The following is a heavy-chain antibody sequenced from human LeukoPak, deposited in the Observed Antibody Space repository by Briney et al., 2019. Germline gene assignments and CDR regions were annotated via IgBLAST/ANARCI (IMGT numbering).Heavy chain of an antibody. J-gene: IGHJ4*02. CDR1: GYSFTSYW. CDR2: IDPSDSYT. V-gene: IGHV5-10-1*01. CDR3: ASVGYSYGLYYFDY. Sequence: GESLKISCKGSGYSFTSYWISWVRQMPGKGLEWMGKIDPSDSYTNYSPSFQGHVTISADKSISAAYLQWSSLKASDTAMYYCASVGYSYGLYYFDYWGQGTLVTVSS. D-gene: IGHD5-18*01.